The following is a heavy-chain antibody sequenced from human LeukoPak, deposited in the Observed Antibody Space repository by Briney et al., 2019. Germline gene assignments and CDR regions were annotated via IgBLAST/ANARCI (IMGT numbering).Heavy chain of an antibody. CDR1: GFTVSSSY. D-gene: IGHD6-13*01. Sequence: GGSLRLSCAASGFTVSSSYMSWVRQAPGKGLEWVSVIYSGSSTYYADSVKGRFTISRDNSKNTLYLQMNSLRAEDTAVYYCARVSPGTAAAGTGYWGQGTLVTVSS. V-gene: IGHV3-53*01. J-gene: IGHJ4*02. CDR2: IYSGSST. CDR3: ARVSPGTAAAGTGY.